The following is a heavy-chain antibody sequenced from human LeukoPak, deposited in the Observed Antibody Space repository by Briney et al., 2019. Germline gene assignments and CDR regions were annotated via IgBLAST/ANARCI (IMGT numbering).Heavy chain of an antibody. CDR3: ARGGLRFDY. CDR2: IYHSGST. V-gene: IGHV4-30-2*01. Sequence: KASETLSLTCTVSGGSISSGGYYWSWLRQPPGKGLEWIGYIYHSGSTYYNPSLKSRVTISVDRSKNQFSLKLSSVTAADTAVYYCARGGLRFDYWGQGTLVTVSS. D-gene: IGHD4-17*01. J-gene: IGHJ4*02. CDR1: GGSISSGGYY.